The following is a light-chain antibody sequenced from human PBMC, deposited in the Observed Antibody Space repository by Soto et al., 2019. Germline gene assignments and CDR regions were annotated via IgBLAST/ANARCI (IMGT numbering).Light chain of an antibody. CDR1: SSNIGNNY. V-gene: IGLV1-51*02. J-gene: IGLJ2*01. Sequence: QSVLTQPPSVSAAPGQKVTISCSGSSSNIGNNYVSWYQQLPGTAPKLLICENNKRPSGIPDRLSGSKSGTSATLGITGLQTGDEADYYCGTWDSSLSAVVFGGGTKLTVL. CDR2: ENN. CDR3: GTWDSSLSAVV.